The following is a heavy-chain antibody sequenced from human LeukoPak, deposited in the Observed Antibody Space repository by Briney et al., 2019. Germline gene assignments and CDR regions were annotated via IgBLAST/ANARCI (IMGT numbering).Heavy chain of an antibody. V-gene: IGHV4-34*01. J-gene: IGHJ3*02. Sequence: SETLSLTCAVYGGSFSGYYWSWIRQPPGKGLEWIGEINHSGSTNYNPSLKSRVTISVDTSKNQFSLKLSSVTAADTAVYYCARHGNVRSIAARGLVAFDIWGQGTMVTVSS. CDR2: INHSGST. D-gene: IGHD6-6*01. CDR1: GGSFSGYY. CDR3: ARHGNVRSIAARGLVAFDI.